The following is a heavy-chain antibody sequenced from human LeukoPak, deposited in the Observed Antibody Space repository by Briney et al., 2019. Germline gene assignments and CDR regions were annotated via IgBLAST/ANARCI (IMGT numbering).Heavy chain of an antibody. CDR2: IGTVGDT. D-gene: IGHD2-21*01. Sequence: GGSLRLSCAASGFSFSNYDMHWVRQAAGKGLEWVSAIGTVGDTYYLGSVKGRFIISRENAENTLYLQMNSLRAGDTAVYYCARIGAPGHCGGECYSGDYWGQGTLVTVSS. J-gene: IGHJ4*02. V-gene: IGHV3-13*01. CDR1: GFSFSNYD. CDR3: ARIGAPGHCGGECYSGDY.